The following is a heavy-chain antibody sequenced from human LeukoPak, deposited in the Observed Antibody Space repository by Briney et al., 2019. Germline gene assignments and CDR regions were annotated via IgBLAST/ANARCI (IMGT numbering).Heavy chain of an antibody. J-gene: IGHJ3*02. Sequence: SVKVSCKASGGTFSSYAISWVRQAPGQGLEWMGGIIPIFGTANYAQKFQGRVTITADESTSTAYTELSSLRSEDTAVYYCARDKTQDDAFDIWGQGTMVTVSS. V-gene: IGHV1-69*13. CDR2: IIPIFGTA. CDR3: ARDKTQDDAFDI. CDR1: GGTFSSYA.